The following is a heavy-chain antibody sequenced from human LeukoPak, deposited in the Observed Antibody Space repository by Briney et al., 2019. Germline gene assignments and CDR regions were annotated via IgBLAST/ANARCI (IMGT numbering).Heavy chain of an antibody. D-gene: IGHD1-26*01. CDR2: IYYTGST. J-gene: IGHJ4*01. V-gene: IGHV4-59*01. CDR3: ARDLGTGSYYPFEF. CDR1: GGSLSTYY. Sequence: SETLSLTCSVSGGSLSTYYWSWIRQPPEKGLEWMGYIYYTGSTNYNPSLKSRITMSVDMSRNQSSLTLNSETTADTAVYYCARDLGTGSYYPFEFWDQGTLATVTA.